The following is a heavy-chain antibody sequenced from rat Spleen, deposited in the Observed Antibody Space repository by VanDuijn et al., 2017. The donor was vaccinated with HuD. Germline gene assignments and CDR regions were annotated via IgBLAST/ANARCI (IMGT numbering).Heavy chain of an antibody. V-gene: IGHV2-15*01. CDR2: ISSGGST. Sequence: QVQLKESGPGLVQSSQTLSLTCTVSGFSLTSYIVSWVRQPPGKGLEWIAAISSGGSTDYNSALKSRLSISRDTSKSQVFLKMNSLQTDDTAIYFCTRSLGDYWGQGVMVTVSS. CDR1: GFSLTSYI. CDR3: TRSLGDY. D-gene: IGHD5-1*01. J-gene: IGHJ2*01.